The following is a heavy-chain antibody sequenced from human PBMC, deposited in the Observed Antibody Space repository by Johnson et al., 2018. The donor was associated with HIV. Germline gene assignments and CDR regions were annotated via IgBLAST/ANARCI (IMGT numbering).Heavy chain of an antibody. D-gene: IGHD1-26*01. V-gene: IGHV3-7*03. J-gene: IGHJ3*02. CDR3: ATFGGGSFHAFDI. Sequence: VLLVESGGGLVKPGGSLRLSCAASGFTFDDYGMSWVRQAPGKGLEWVANIKQDGSEKYYVDSLKGRFTISRDNAKNSLYLQMNSLRAEDTAVYYCATFGGGSFHAFDIWGQGTMVTVSS. CDR1: GFTFDDYG. CDR2: IKQDGSEK.